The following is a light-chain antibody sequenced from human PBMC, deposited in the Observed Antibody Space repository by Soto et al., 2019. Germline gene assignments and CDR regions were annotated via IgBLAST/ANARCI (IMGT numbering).Light chain of an antibody. CDR3: QSYDSSLRGF. V-gene: IGLV1-40*01. J-gene: IGLJ2*01. CDR1: SSNIGAGYD. Sequence: QSVLTQPPSVSGAPGQRVTISCTGSSSNIGAGYDVHWYQQLPGTAPKLLIYGNSNRPSGIPDRFSGSKSGTSASLAITGLQAEDEADYYCQSYDSSLRGFVGGGTTLTVL. CDR2: GNS.